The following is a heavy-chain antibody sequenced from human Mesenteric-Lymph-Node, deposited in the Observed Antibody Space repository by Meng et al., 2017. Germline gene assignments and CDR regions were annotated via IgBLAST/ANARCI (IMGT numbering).Heavy chain of an antibody. CDR2: ISGSGGST. CDR1: GFTFSSYA. D-gene: IGHD3-22*01. J-gene: IGHJ4*02. CDR3: AKARDSSGPLYFDY. V-gene: IGHV3-23*01. Sequence: GESLKISCAASGFTFSSYAMSWVRQAPGKGLEWVSAISGSGGSTYYADSVKGRFTISRDNSKNTLYLQMNSLRAEDTAVYYCAKARDSSGPLYFDYWGQGTLVTVSS.